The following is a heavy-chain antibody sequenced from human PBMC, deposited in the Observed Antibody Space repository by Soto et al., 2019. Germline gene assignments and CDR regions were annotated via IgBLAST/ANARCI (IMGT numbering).Heavy chain of an antibody. Sequence: SETLSLTCTVSGCSISSYYWSWIRQPPGKGLEWIGYIYYSGSTNYNPSLKSRVTISVDTSKNQLSLKLSSVTAADTAVYYCAREVVYYFDYWGQGTLVTVSS. V-gene: IGHV4-59*01. CDR3: AREVVYYFDY. CDR1: GCSISSYY. D-gene: IGHD2-15*01. CDR2: IYYSGST. J-gene: IGHJ4*02.